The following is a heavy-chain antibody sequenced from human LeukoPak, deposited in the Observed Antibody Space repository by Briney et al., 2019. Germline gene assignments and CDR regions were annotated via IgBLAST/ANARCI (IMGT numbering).Heavy chain of an antibody. D-gene: IGHD6-19*01. Sequence: SETLSLTCTVSGGSISSYYWSWIRQPPGKGLEWIGYIYYSGSTNYNPSLRSRVTISVDTSKNQFSLKLSSVTAADTAVYYCARIAVAGSRDYWGQGTLVTVSS. CDR1: GGSISSYY. CDR2: IYYSGST. V-gene: IGHV4-59*01. CDR3: ARIAVAGSRDY. J-gene: IGHJ4*02.